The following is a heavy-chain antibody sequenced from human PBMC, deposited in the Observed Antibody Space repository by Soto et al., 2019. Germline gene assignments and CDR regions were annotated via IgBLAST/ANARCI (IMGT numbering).Heavy chain of an antibody. CDR2: VSGGGAST. Sequence: PGGSLRLSGIVSGFSYAGYALAWVRQAPGKGLEWVAAVSGGGASTYYAYCVKGSCAIARDKSGNMVYLQMNSLTAGDTAVYYCAKTQNFNGYYAGLYSWGQGTRVTVSS. CDR3: AKTQNFNGYYAGLYS. J-gene: IGHJ4*02. CDR1: GFSYAGYA. V-gene: IGHV3-23*01. D-gene: IGHD3-3*01.